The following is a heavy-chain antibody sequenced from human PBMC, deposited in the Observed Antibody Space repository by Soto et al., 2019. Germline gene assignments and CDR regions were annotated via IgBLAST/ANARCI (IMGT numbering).Heavy chain of an antibody. CDR3: AGGIAARPLGY. CDR1: GGSISSYY. V-gene: IGHV4-59*12. CDR2: IYYSGST. J-gene: IGHJ4*02. Sequence: SETLSLTYTVSGGSISSYYWSWIRQPPGKGLEWIGYIYYSGSTNYNPSLKGRVTTSVDTSKNHFSLKLSSVTAADTAVYYCAGGIAARPLGYWGQGTLVTVSS. D-gene: IGHD6-6*01.